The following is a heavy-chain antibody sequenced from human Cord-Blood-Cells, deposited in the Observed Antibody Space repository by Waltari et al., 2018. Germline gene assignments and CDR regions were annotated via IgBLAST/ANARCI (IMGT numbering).Heavy chain of an antibody. CDR3: ARDGVNQQLLYYYYYGMDV. Sequence: QVQLVESGGGVVQPGRSLRLSCAASGFTFSSYAMHWVRQAPGKGLEWVAVISYDGSNKYYADSVKGRFTISRDNSKNTLYLQMNSLRAEDTAVYYCARDGVNQQLLYYYYYGMDVWGQGTTVTVSS. D-gene: IGHD6-13*01. CDR1: GFTFSSYA. J-gene: IGHJ6*02. V-gene: IGHV3-30-3*01. CDR2: ISYDGSNK.